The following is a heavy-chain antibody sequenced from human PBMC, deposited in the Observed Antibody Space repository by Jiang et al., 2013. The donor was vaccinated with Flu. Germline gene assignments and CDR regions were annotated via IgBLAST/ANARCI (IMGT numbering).Heavy chain of an antibody. CDR3: ARGNYYATSGYYYRLGWFDP. CDR2: IYNSGST. D-gene: IGHD3-22*01. V-gene: IGHV4-59*12. Sequence: GPGLVKPSETLSLTCSVSGDSISSYSWTWIRQPPGKGLEWIGYIYNSGSTNYNPSLKSRVTMSLDTSKNQFXLKLSSVTAADTALYYCARGNYYATSGYYYRLGWFDPWGQGTLVTVSS. CDR1: GDSISSYS. J-gene: IGHJ5*02.